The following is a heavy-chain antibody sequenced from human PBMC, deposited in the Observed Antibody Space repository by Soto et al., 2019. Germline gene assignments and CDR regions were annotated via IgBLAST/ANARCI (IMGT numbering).Heavy chain of an antibody. CDR3: ARVAETGYTSGWYYFDY. CDR1: GGTFSNYA. D-gene: IGHD6-19*01. Sequence: QVQLVQSGADVKKPGSSVKVSCEVSGGTFSNYAFTWVRQGPGQGLEWMGGIIPIFGTANYARQFKGRVAISADKSTPTPYMELSTLTSEDTAVYYCARVAETGYTSGWYYFDYWGQGSLVTVSS. J-gene: IGHJ4*02. CDR2: IIPIFGTA. V-gene: IGHV1-69*14.